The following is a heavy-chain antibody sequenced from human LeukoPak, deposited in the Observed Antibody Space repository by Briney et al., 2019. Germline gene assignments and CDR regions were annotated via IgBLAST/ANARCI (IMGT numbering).Heavy chain of an antibody. CDR1: GASISAYY. CDR3: ARVGAGCFDF. J-gene: IGHJ3*01. CDR2: IDYSGTT. D-gene: IGHD1-26*01. Sequence: SETLSLTCTVSGASISAYYWSWVRQPPGKGLEWIGYIDYSGTTNYKPSLKSRVTMSIDKSKNQFSLKLSSVTAADTAVYYCARVGAGCFDFWGQGTLVTVSS. V-gene: IGHV4-59*01.